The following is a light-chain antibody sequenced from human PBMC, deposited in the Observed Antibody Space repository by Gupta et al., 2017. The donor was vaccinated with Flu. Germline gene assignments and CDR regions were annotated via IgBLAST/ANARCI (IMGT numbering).Light chain of an antibody. CDR3: QQYDNLPPMFT. Sequence: RVTISCQASQDISHFLNWYQQKPGKAPKLLIYDAANLEPGVPSRFSGSGSGTDFTFTISSLQPEDVATYYCQQYDNLPPMFTFGPGTKVDI. J-gene: IGKJ3*01. CDR2: DAA. V-gene: IGKV1-33*01. CDR1: QDISHF.